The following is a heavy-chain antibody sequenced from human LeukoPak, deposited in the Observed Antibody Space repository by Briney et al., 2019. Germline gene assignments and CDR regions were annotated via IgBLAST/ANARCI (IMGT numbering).Heavy chain of an antibody. CDR1: GYTFTGYY. Sequence: ASVTVSCKASGYTFTGYYMHWVRQAPGQGLEWMGWINPNSGGTNYAQKFQGRVTMTRDTSISTAYMELSRLRSDDTAVYYCARDRVYCSSTSCYIYYYYMDVWGKGTTVTVSS. CDR2: INPNSGGT. J-gene: IGHJ6*03. CDR3: ARDRVYCSSTSCYIYYYYMDV. D-gene: IGHD2-2*02. V-gene: IGHV1-2*02.